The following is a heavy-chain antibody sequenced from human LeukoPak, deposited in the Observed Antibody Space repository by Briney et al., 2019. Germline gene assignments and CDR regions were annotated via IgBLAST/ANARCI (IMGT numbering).Heavy chain of an antibody. J-gene: IGHJ4*02. V-gene: IGHV3-21*01. CDR2: IGAGGTFT. Sequence: GGSLRLSCTASGFTFSSYAMNWVRQAPGKGLEWVSGIGAGGTFTYYADSVKGRFTISRDNAKNSLYLQMNSLRAEDTAVYYCARDEPNLYSGSLGWGQGTLVTVSS. CDR3: ARDEPNLYSGSLG. D-gene: IGHD1-26*01. CDR1: GFTFSSYA.